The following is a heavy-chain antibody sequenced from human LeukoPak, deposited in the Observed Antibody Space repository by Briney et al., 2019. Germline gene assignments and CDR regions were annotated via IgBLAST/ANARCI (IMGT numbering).Heavy chain of an antibody. D-gene: IGHD3-22*01. CDR2: ISGSGGST. J-gene: IGHJ6*03. CDR3: VRKVTNSYYDSSGYSYYYYYYMDV. CDR1: GFTFSSYG. Sequence: QTGGSLRLSCAASGFTFSSYGMSWVRQAPGKGLEWVSAISGSGGSTYYADSVKGRFTISRDNSKNTLYLQMNSLRAEDTAVYYCVRKVTNSYYDSSGYSYYYYYYMDVWGKGTTVTISS. V-gene: IGHV3-23*01.